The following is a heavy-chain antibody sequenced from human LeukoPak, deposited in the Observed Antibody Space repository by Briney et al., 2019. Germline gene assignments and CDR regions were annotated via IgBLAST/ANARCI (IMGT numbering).Heavy chain of an antibody. J-gene: IGHJ4*02. D-gene: IGHD6-19*01. V-gene: IGHV3-53*01. Sequence: GGSLRLSCAASGFTVSSNYMSWVRQAPGKGLEWVSVIYSGGSTYYADSVKGRFTISRDNSKNTLYLQMNSLRAEDTAVYYCARAVYSSGWYPIDYWGQGTLVTVSS. CDR1: GFTVSSNY. CDR2: IYSGGST. CDR3: ARAVYSSGWYPIDY.